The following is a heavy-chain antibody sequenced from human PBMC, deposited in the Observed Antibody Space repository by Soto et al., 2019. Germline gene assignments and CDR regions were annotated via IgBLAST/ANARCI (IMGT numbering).Heavy chain of an antibody. CDR1: GFTFSSYS. CDR2: ISSSSSYI. CDR3: ARAGKYCTNGVCDTRWFDP. D-gene: IGHD2-8*01. Sequence: GGSLRLSCAASGFTFSSYSMNWVRQAPGKGLEWVSSISSSSSYIYYADSVKGRFTISRDNAKNSLYLQMNSLRAEDTAVYYCARAGKYCTNGVCDTRWFDPWGQGTLVTVSS. V-gene: IGHV3-21*01. J-gene: IGHJ5*02.